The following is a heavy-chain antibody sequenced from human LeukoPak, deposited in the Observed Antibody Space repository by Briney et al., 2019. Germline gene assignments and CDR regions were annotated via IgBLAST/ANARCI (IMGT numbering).Heavy chain of an antibody. CDR3: ARDNYAGANWFDP. D-gene: IGHD1-7*01. CDR1: GGTFSSYA. CDR2: IIPIFGTA. V-gene: IGHV1-69*05. Sequence: SVKVSCKASGGTFSSYAISWVRQAPGQGLEWMGGIIPIFGTANYAQKFQGRVTITTDESTSTAYMELSSLRSEDTAVYYCARDNYAGANWFDPWGQGTLVIVSS. J-gene: IGHJ5*02.